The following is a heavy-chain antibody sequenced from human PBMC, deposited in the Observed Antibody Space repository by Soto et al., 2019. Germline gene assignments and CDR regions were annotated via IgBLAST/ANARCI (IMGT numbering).Heavy chain of an antibody. J-gene: IGHJ4*02. V-gene: IGHV3-23*01. D-gene: IGHD3-16*02. Sequence: PGGSLSLSCAASGFTFSSYAMSWVRQAPGKGLEWVSAISGSGGSTYYADSVKGRFTISRDNSKNTLYLQMNSLRAEDTAVYYCAKDNYDYIWGSYRDADYWGQGTLVTVSS. CDR3: AKDNYDYIWGSYRDADY. CDR2: ISGSGGST. CDR1: GFTFSSYA.